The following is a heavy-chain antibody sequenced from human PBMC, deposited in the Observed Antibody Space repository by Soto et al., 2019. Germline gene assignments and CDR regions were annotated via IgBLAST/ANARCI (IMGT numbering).Heavy chain of an antibody. D-gene: IGHD3-10*01. V-gene: IGHV3-66*01. J-gene: IGHJ6*02. Sequence: EVQLVESGGGLVQPGGSLRLSCAGSALTASKNYMSWVRQPPGKGLEWVSVIYSGGTTYYADSVKDRFSISRDNSKSTLYLQMDNVRAGDTAVYYCGRGGSGSDWDCYGMDVWGQGTTVTVSS. CDR2: IYSGGTT. CDR3: GRGGSGSDWDCYGMDV. CDR1: ALTASKNY.